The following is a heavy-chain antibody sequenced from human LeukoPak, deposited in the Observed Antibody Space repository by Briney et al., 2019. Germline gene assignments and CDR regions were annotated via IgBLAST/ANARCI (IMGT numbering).Heavy chain of an antibody. CDR2: IYYSGST. J-gene: IGHJ6*04. Sequence: SETLSLTCTVSRGSVSSGSYYWSWIRQPPGKGLEWIGYIYYSGSTNYNPSLKSRVTISVDASKNQFSLKLSSVTAADTAVYYCARDGDYVNYYYYGMDVWGKGTTVTVSS. CDR1: RGSVSSGSYY. V-gene: IGHV4-61*01. D-gene: IGHD4-17*01. CDR3: ARDGDYVNYYYYGMDV.